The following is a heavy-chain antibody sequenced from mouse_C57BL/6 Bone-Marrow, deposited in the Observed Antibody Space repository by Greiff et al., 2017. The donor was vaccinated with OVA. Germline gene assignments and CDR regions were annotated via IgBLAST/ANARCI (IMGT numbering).Heavy chain of an antibody. J-gene: IGHJ2*01. D-gene: IGHD1-1*01. CDR3: ARYYYYGSSFDY. Sequence: QVQLKESGPELVKPGASVKISCKASGYAFSSSWMNWVKQRPGKGLEWIGRIYPGDGDTNYNGKFKGKATLTADKSSSTAYMQLSSLTSEDSAVYFCARYYYYGSSFDYWGQGTTLTVSS. CDR1: GYAFSSSW. V-gene: IGHV1-82*01. CDR2: IYPGDGDT.